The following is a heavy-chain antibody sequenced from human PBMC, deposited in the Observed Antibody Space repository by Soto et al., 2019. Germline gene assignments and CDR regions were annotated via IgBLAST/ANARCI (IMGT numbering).Heavy chain of an antibody. Sequence: VHLVQSGAEVKKPGASVKVSCKASGYSFTSYGFPWVRQAPGQGLEWMGWISAYNGNRNYAQKLQGRVTMPTDTSTTTAYMELRGLTSDATAVYYCARDVARDRQYSASDSGLEYWGQGTLVTVSS. CDR1: GYSFTSYG. CDR2: ISAYNGNR. D-gene: IGHD5-12*01. V-gene: IGHV1-18*01. CDR3: ARDVARDRQYSASDSGLEY. J-gene: IGHJ4*02.